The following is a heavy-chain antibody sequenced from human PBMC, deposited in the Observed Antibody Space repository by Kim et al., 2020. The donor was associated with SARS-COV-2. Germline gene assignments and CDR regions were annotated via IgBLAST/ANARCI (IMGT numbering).Heavy chain of an antibody. D-gene: IGHD1-20*01. Sequence: GGSLRLSCAASGFTFSSYAMHWVRQAPGKGLEWVAVISYDGSNKYYADSVKGRFTISRDNSKNTLYLQMNSLRAEDTAVYYCARGYLHGYYYGMDVWGQGTTVTVSS. CDR1: GFTFSSYA. J-gene: IGHJ6*02. V-gene: IGHV3-30*14. CDR3: ARGYLHGYYYGMDV. CDR2: ISYDGSNK.